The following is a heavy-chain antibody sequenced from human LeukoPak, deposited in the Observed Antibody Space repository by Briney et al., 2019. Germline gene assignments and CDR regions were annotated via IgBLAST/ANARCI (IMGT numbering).Heavy chain of an antibody. CDR2: IIPIFGTA. CDR1: GGTFSSYA. D-gene: IGHD3-22*01. V-gene: IGHV1-69*01. CDR3: ARDVTMIVVVNKYNWFDP. Sequence: GASVKVSCKASGGTFSSYAISWMRQAPGQGLEWMGGIIPIFGTANYAQKFQGRVTITADESTGTAYMELSSLRSEDTAVYYCARDVTMIVVVNKYNWFDPWGQGTLVTVSS. J-gene: IGHJ5*02.